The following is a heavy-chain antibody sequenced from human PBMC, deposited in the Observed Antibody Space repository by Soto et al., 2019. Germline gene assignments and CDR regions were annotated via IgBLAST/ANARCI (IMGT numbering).Heavy chain of an antibody. D-gene: IGHD2-15*01. CDR1: GGTFSSYA. Sequence: QVQLVQSGAEVKKPGSSVKVSCKASGGTFSSYAISWVRQAPGQGLEWMGGIIPIFGTANYAQKFQGRVTITADESTSTAYMELSSLRSEDTAVYYCARAHTISPPNIVVVVAATYYYYYYGMDVWGQGTTVTVSS. CDR2: IIPIFGTA. CDR3: ARAHTISPPNIVVVVAATYYYYYYGMDV. V-gene: IGHV1-69*01. J-gene: IGHJ6*02.